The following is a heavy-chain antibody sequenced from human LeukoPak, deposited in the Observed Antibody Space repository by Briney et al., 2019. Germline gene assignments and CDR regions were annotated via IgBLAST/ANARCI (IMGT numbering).Heavy chain of an antibody. CDR2: MNPNSGNT. V-gene: IGHV1-8*01. Sequence: GASVKVSCKASGYTFTSYDINWVRQATGQGLEWMGWMNPNSGNTGYAQKFQGGVTMTRNTSISTAYMELSSLRSEDTAVCYCARVAGNSGYDSYYYYGMDVWGQGTTVTVSS. CDR3: ARVAGNSGYDSYYYYGMDV. J-gene: IGHJ6*02. D-gene: IGHD5-12*01. CDR1: GYTFTSYD.